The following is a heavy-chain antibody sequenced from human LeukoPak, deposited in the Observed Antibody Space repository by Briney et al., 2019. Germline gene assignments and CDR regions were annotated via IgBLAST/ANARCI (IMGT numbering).Heavy chain of an antibody. CDR2: ISSSSSYI. V-gene: IGHV3-21*01. CDR1: RFTFSSYS. Sequence: GGSLRLSCAASRFTFSSYSMNWVRQAPGKGLEWVSSISSSSSYIYYADSVKGRFTISRDNAKNSLYLQMNSLRAEDTAVYYCARDRGSLWFGIDYWGQGTLVTVSS. CDR3: ARDRGSLWFGIDY. D-gene: IGHD3-10*01. J-gene: IGHJ4*02.